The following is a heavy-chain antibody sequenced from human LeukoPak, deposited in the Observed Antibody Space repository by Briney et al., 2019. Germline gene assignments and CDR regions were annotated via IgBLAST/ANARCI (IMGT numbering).Heavy chain of an antibody. D-gene: IGHD4/OR15-4a*01. J-gene: IGHJ4*02. CDR2: ISASGGST. CDR1: GFTFSSSA. V-gene: IGHV3-23*01. CDR3: AKDSRCELPHYIDS. Sequence: GGSLRLSCAASGFTFSSSAMSWVRQVPGKGLEWVSGISASGGSTYYADSVRGRFTISRDNSKNTLYVQMNSLRDEDTAVYYGAKDSRCELPHYIDSWGQGPLVTVS.